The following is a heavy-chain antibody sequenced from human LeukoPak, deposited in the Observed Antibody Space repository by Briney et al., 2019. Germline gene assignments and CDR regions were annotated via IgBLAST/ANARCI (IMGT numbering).Heavy chain of an antibody. CDR1: GSGFTFGNFG. Sequence: GGSLRLSCEASGSGFTFGNFGMSWVRQAPGKGLEWVSAISGSGGSTYYADSVKGRFTISRDNSKNTLYLQMNSLRAEDTAVYYCAKYILTGYPNDAFDIWGQGTMVTVSS. J-gene: IGHJ3*02. CDR3: AKYILTGYPNDAFDI. V-gene: IGHV3-23*01. D-gene: IGHD3-9*01. CDR2: ISGSGGST.